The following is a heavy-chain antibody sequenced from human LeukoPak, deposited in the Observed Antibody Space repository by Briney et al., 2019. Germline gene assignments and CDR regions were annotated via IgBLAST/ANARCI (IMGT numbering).Heavy chain of an antibody. D-gene: IGHD1-26*01. Sequence: GGSLRLSCAASGFTFSSYSMNWVRQAPGKGLEWVSSINSSSGFIYYADSVKGRFTISRDNAKNSLYLQMNSLRAEDTAVYYCARDRWELAGYFDYWGQGTLVTVSS. J-gene: IGHJ4*02. CDR1: GFTFSSYS. V-gene: IGHV3-21*01. CDR3: ARDRWELAGYFDY. CDR2: INSSSGFI.